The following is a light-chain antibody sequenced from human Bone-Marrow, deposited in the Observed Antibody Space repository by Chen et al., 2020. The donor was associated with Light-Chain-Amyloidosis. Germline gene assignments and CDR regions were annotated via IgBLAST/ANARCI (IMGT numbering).Light chain of an antibody. Sequence: QSVLTQPPSVSVAPGQRVTISCTVSSSNIGAGYDVHWYQQLPGTAPKLLIYGNSNRPSGVPDRFSGSKSGTSASLAITGLQAEDEADYYCQSYDSSLSGYVFGGGTKLTVL. V-gene: IGLV1-40*01. CDR3: QSYDSSLSGYV. J-gene: IGLJ3*02. CDR2: GNS. CDR1: SSNIGAGYD.